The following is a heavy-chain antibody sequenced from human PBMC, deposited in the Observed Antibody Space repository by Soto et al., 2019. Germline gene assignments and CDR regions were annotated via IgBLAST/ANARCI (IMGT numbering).Heavy chain of an antibody. J-gene: IGHJ4*02. V-gene: IGHV4-30-4*01. CDR1: GGSISTVNYY. CDR3: TRGPSGDKVDY. Sequence: QVQLQESGPGLVKPSQTLSLTCTVSGGSISTVNYYWSGIRQPQDKGLDWMGHIYNGGSTYNNPSRKSRVTISVDTSKNQFSMKLSSVSAADTAVYYCTRGPSGDKVDYWGQGTLVTVSS. CDR2: IYNGGST. D-gene: IGHD7-27*01.